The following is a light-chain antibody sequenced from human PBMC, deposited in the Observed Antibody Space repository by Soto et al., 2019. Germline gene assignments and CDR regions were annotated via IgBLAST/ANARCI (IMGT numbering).Light chain of an antibody. CDR3: QSYDSSLSYV. CDR2: GNS. J-gene: IGLJ1*01. V-gene: IGLV1-40*01. Sequence: QSVLTQPTSVSGAPGQRVTISCIGSSSNIGAGYDVYWYQQLPGTAPKLLIYGNSNRPSGVPDRFSGSKSGTSASLAITGLQAEDEADYYCQSYDSSLSYVFGTGTKLTVL. CDR1: SSNIGAGYD.